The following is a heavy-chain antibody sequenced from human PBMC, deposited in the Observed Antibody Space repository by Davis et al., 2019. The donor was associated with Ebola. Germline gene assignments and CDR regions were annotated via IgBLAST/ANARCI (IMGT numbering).Heavy chain of an antibody. CDR3: GRGSAPPDY. J-gene: IGHJ4*02. Sequence: PGGSLRLSCAASGFTFSDYYMSWIRQAPGKGLEWVECINHSGNSIYYADSVRGRFTMSRDNAKNFLYLQMDSLRAEDTAVYYCGRGSAPPDYWGQGTLVTVSS. V-gene: IGHV3-11*01. CDR2: INHSGNSI. CDR1: GFTFSDYY. D-gene: IGHD6-25*01.